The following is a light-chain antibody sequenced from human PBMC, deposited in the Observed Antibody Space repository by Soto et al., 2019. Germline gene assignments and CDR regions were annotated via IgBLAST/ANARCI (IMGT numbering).Light chain of an antibody. V-gene: IGKV3-11*01. CDR1: QSVSSY. Sequence: ELVVTQSPATLSLSPGERATLSCRASQSVSSYLAWYQQKPGQAPRLLIYDASNRATGIPARFSGSGSGTDFTLTISSLEPEDFAVYYCQQRDNSITFGQGTRLEIK. J-gene: IGKJ5*01. CDR3: QQRDNSIT. CDR2: DAS.